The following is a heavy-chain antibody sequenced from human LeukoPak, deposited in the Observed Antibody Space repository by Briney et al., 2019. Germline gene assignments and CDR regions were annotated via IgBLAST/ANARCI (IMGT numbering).Heavy chain of an antibody. Sequence: GGSLRLSCAASGLTFSSYAMAWVRQTPGKGLEWVSAISRSGDITEYADSVKGRFAISRDSSKNALYLQLNSLRAEDTAVYYCTKTPGGNSLNLWFDFWGRGTLVAVSS. V-gene: IGHV3-23*01. CDR2: ISRSGDIT. CDR3: TKTPGGNSLNLWFDF. J-gene: IGHJ4*02. CDR1: GLTFSSYA. D-gene: IGHD4-23*01.